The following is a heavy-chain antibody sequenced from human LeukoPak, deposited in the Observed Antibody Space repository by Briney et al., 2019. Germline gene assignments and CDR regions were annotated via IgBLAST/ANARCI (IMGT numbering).Heavy chain of an antibody. CDR3: ARAGDYCSGGSCYSPYSSGINHPLSYYYYYGMDV. D-gene: IGHD2-15*01. J-gene: IGHJ6*02. Sequence: ASVKVSCKASGYTFTSYYMHWVRQAPGQGLEWMGIINPSGGSTSYAQKFQGRVTMTRDTSTSTVYMELSSLRSEDTAVYYCARAGDYCSGGSCYSPYSSGINHPLSYYYYYGMDVWGQGTTVTVSS. CDR2: INPSGGST. V-gene: IGHV1-46*01. CDR1: GYTFTSYY.